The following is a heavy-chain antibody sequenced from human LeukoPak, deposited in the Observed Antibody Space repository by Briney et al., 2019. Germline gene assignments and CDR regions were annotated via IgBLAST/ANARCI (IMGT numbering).Heavy chain of an antibody. D-gene: IGHD1-26*01. V-gene: IGHV4-59*08. CDR1: GGSISSYY. CDR3: ARSDLGLGPKKASTDDYYYYGMDV. Sequence: SETLSLTCTVSGGSISSYYWSWIRQPPGKGLEWIGYIYYSGSTNYNPSLKSRVTISVDTSKNQFSLKLSSVTAADTAVYYCARSDLGLGPKKASTDDYYYYGMDVWGQGTTVTVSS. J-gene: IGHJ6*02. CDR2: IYYSGST.